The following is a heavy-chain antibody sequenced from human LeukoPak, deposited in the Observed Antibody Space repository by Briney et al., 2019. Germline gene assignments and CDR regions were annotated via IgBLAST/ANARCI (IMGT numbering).Heavy chain of an antibody. Sequence: GGSLRLSCAASGFTFSSYEMNWVRQAPGKGLEWVSYISSSGSTIYYADSVKGRFTISRDNAKNSLYLQMNSLRAEDTAVYYCARDRPGPLYSIYNYWGQGTLVTVSS. J-gene: IGHJ4*02. CDR3: ARDRPGPLYSIYNY. CDR2: ISSSGSTI. V-gene: IGHV3-48*03. D-gene: IGHD4-11*01. CDR1: GFTFSSYE.